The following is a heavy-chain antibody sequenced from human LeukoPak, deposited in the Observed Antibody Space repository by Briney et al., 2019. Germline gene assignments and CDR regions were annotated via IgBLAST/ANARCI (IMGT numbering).Heavy chain of an antibody. CDR3: ARDGNSLMIVNHDAFDI. V-gene: IGHV3-7*01. Sequence: GGSLRLSCAASGFTFSRYWMSWVRQAPGKGLEWVAHIKQEGSDKYYVDSVEGRFTVSRDNAKNSLYLQMNSLRAEDTAVYYCARDGNSLMIVNHDAFDIWGQGTMVTVSS. J-gene: IGHJ3*02. D-gene: IGHD3-22*01. CDR2: IKQEGSDK. CDR1: GFTFSRYW.